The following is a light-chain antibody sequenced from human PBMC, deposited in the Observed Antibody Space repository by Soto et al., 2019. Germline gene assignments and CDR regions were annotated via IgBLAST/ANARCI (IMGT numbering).Light chain of an antibody. CDR2: DVN. CDR1: SSDVGGYNY. V-gene: IGLV2-11*01. Sequence: QSALTQPRSVSGSPGQSVTISCTGTSSDVGGYNYVSWYQQHPGKAPKLMIYDVNKWPSGVPHRFSGSKSGNTASLTISGLQAEDEADYHCCSSGGSPTYVFGTGTKLTVL. CDR3: CSSGGSPTYV. J-gene: IGLJ1*01.